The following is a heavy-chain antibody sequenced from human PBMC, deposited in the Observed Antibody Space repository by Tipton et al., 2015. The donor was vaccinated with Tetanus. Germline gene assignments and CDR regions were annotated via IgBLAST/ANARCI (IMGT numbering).Heavy chain of an antibody. D-gene: IGHD3-10*01. J-gene: IGHJ4*02. CDR3: ARVLGSGSFEFDY. CDR1: GGSISSYY. V-gene: IGHV4-4*08. CDR2: IYTSGST. Sequence: TLSLTCTVSGGSISSYYWSWIRQPPGKGLEWIGYIYTSGSTNYNPSLKSRVTMSVDTSKNQFSLKLSSVTAADTAVYYCARVLGSGSFEFDYWGQGTLVTVSS.